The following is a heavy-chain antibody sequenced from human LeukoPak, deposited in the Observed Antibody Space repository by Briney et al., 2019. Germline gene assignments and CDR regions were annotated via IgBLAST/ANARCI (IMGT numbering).Heavy chain of an antibody. D-gene: IGHD4-17*01. Sequence: SETLSLTCAVYGGSFSGYYWSWIRQPPGKGLEWIGEINHSGSTNYNPSLKSRVTISVDTSKNQFSLKLSSVTAADTAVYYCAREGRRGGDYAFDYWGQGTLVTVPS. CDR3: AREGRRGGDYAFDY. CDR2: INHSGST. CDR1: GGSFSGYY. J-gene: IGHJ4*02. V-gene: IGHV4-34*01.